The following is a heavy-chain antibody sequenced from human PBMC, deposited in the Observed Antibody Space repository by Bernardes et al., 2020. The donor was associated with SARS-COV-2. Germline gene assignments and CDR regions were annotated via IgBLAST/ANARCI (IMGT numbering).Heavy chain of an antibody. D-gene: IGHD3-3*01. V-gene: IGHV1-24*01. CDR1: GYTLTELS. J-gene: IGHJ6*02. CDR2: FDPEDAET. Sequence: ASVKVSCKVSGYTLTELSMHWVRQAPGKGLEWMGGFDPEDAETIYAQKFQGRVTMTEDTSTDTAYMELSSLRSEDTAVYYCATALPYDFWSGTYYYYGMDVWGQGTTVTVSS. CDR3: ATALPYDFWSGTYYYYGMDV.